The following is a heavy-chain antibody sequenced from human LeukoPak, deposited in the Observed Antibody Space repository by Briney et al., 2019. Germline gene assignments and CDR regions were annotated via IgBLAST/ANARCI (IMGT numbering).Heavy chain of an antibody. CDR3: ARVKLNWNLYYYGMDV. Sequence: SETLSLTCTVSGGSISSSSYYWGWIRQPPGKGLESIGTIYYSGITYYNPSLRSRVTISVDTSKNQFSLKLSSVTAADTAVYYCARVKLNWNLYYYGMDVWGQGTTVTVSS. V-gene: IGHV4-39*07. D-gene: IGHD1-7*01. CDR1: GGSISSSSYY. CDR2: IYYSGIT. J-gene: IGHJ6*02.